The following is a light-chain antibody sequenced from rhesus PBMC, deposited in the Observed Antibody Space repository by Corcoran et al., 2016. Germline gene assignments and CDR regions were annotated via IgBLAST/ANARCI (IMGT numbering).Light chain of an antibody. CDR1: ENVNTY. Sequence: DIQMTQSPSSLSASVGVRVTITCRASENVNTYLNWYQQKPGKAPKLLIYKASTLQNGVPSRFSGSGSGTDYTFTISSLQPEDVATYYGQHGDGNIFSFGPGTKLDIK. CDR2: KAS. CDR3: QHGDGNIFS. V-gene: IGKV1-74*01. J-gene: IGKJ3*01.